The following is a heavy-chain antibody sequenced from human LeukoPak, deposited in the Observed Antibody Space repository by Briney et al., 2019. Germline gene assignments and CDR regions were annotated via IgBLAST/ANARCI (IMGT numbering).Heavy chain of an antibody. V-gene: IGHV4-34*01. CDR1: GGSFSGYY. CDR3: ARRDYYYCYGMDV. Sequence: SETLSLTCAVYGGSFSGYYWSWIRQPPGKGLEWIWEINHSGSTNYNPSLKSRVTISVDTSKNQFSLKLSSVTAADTAVYYCARRDYYYCYGMDVWGQGTTVTVSS. CDR2: INHSGST. J-gene: IGHJ6*02.